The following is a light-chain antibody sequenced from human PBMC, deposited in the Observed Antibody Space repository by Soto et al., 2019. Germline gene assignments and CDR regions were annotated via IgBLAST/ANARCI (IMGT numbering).Light chain of an antibody. V-gene: IGKV3D-15*01. CDR3: QQYSHWPST. CDR2: GAS. Sequence: EIVMTQSPATLSVSPGERATLSCRASQTVRSDLAWYQQRPGQAPRLLIYGASNRATGVPARFSGSGSGTEFTLTISSLPSEDFAVYHCQQYSHWPSTFGGGTKVEIK. CDR1: QTVRSD. J-gene: IGKJ4*01.